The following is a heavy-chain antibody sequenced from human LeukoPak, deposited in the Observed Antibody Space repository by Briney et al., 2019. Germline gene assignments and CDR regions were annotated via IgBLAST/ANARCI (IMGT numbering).Heavy chain of an antibody. CDR2: IYYSGST. CDR1: GGSISSYY. J-gene: IGHJ4*02. Sequence: NPSETLSLTCTVSGGSISSYYWSWIRQPPGKGLEWIGYIYYSGSTNYNPSLKSRVTISVDTSKNQFSLKLSSVAAADTAVYYCARYLDFYGSGSYYSPPFFDYWGQGTLVTVSS. CDR3: ARYLDFYGSGSYYSPPFFDY. D-gene: IGHD3-10*01. V-gene: IGHV4-59*01.